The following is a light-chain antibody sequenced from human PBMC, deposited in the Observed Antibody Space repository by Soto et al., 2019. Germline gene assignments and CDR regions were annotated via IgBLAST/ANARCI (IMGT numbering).Light chain of an antibody. V-gene: IGLV2-23*01. CDR2: EGS. CDR1: SSDVGSYNL. Sequence: QSVLTQPASVSGSPGQSITISCTGTSSDVGSYNLVSWYQQHPGKAPKLMIYEGSKRPSGVSNRFSGSKSGNTASLTISGLQAEDEADYYCCSYAGSSFRVVFGGGTKLTVL. J-gene: IGLJ2*01. CDR3: CSYAGSSFRVV.